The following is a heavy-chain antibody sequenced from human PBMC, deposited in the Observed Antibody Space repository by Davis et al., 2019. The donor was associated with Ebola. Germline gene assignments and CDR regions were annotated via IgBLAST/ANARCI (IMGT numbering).Heavy chain of an antibody. V-gene: IGHV3-9*01. CDR2: INWNGGSI. CDR1: GFTFDDYA. J-gene: IGHJ4*02. D-gene: IGHD3-22*01. CDR3: AKAQTRYYYDSSGYYAEYNFDY. Sequence: GESLKISCAASGFTFDDYAMHWVRQAPGKGLEWVSGINWNGGSIGHADSVKGRFTISRDNAKNSLYLQMNSLRADDTALYYCAKAQTRYYYDSSGYYAEYNFDYWGQGTLVTVSS.